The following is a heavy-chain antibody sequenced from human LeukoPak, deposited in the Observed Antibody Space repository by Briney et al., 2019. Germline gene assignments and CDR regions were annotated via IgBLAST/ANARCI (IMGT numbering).Heavy chain of an antibody. D-gene: IGHD6-13*01. CDR3: ARGGVAAAGSYYYYGMDV. V-gene: IGHV3-53*01. CDR1: GFTVSSNY. J-gene: IGHJ6*02. CDR2: IYSGGST. Sequence: PGGSLRLSCAASGFTVSSNYMSWVRQAPGKGLEWVSVIYSGGSTYYADSVKGRFTISRDNSKNTLYLQMNSLRAGDTAVYYCARGGVAAAGSYYYYGMDVWGQGTTVTVSS.